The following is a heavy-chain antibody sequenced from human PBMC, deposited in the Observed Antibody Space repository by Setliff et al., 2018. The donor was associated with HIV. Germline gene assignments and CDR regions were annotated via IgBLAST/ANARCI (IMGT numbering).Heavy chain of an antibody. CDR3: ARELYGGNSRPFDY. J-gene: IGHJ4*02. CDR1: GASITRGGDF. CDR2: IYSTGRT. D-gene: IGHD2-21*02. Sequence: SETLSLTCSVSGASITRGGDFWSWIRQHPGKGLEWIGYIYSTGRTDYNPSLYSRLTISVDTSKNQVSLNLTSVTTADTAVYYCARELYGGNSRPFDYWGQGALVTVPS. V-gene: IGHV4-61*08.